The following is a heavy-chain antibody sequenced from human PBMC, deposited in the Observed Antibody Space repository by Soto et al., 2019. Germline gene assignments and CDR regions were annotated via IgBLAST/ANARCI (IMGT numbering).Heavy chain of an antibody. CDR3: ARNILGGTTYY. J-gene: IGHJ4*01. Sequence: ASVNVSCKASGYTFTNHAIHWVRQAPGQGLEWMGWINAGKGDTKYPQRFQGRVTITRDTSASTAYMELSSLRSEDTAVYYCARNILGGTTYYWG. V-gene: IGHV1-3*01. CDR1: GYTFTNHA. CDR2: INAGKGDT. D-gene: IGHD1-26*01.